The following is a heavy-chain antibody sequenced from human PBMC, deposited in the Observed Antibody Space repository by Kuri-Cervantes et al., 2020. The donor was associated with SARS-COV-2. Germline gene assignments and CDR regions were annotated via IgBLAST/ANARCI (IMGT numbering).Heavy chain of an antibody. V-gene: IGHV3-33*06. D-gene: IGHD3-10*01. Sequence: LALTCAVCGFTFCSYGMHWVRQAPGKGLEWVAVIWYDGSNKYYADSVKGRFTISRDNSKNTLYLQMNSLRAEDTAVYYCAKDMVPGSWGRGTLVTVSS. CDR2: IWYDGSNK. CDR3: AKDMVPGS. CDR1: GFTFCSYG. J-gene: IGHJ2*01.